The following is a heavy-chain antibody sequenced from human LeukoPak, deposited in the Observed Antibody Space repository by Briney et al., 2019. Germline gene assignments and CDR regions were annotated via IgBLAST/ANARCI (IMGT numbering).Heavy chain of an antibody. CDR2: IYHSGST. CDR1: GYSISSGYY. J-gene: IGHJ6*04. D-gene: IGHD3-10*01. CDR3: ARVGFGELSGYYYGMDV. Sequence: RPSETLSLTCAVSGYSISSGYYWGWIRQPPGKGLEGMGSIYHSGSTYYNPSLKSRVTISVDTSKNQFSLKLSSVTAADTAVYYCARVGFGELSGYYYGMDVWGKGTTVTVSS. V-gene: IGHV4-38-2*01.